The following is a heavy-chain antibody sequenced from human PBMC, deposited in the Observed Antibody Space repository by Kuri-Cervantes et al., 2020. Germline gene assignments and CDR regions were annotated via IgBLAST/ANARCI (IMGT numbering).Heavy chain of an antibody. CDR3: AREHTSCYYWDY. V-gene: IGHV1-3*02. CDR1: GYTFTSYA. Sequence: ASVKVSCKASGYTFTSYAMHWVRQAPGQRLEWMGWSNAGNGNTKYSQEFQGRVTITRDTSASTAYMELSNLRSEDMAVYYCAREHTSCYYWDYWGQGTLVTVSS. CDR2: SNAGNGNT. J-gene: IGHJ4*02. D-gene: IGHD2-2*01.